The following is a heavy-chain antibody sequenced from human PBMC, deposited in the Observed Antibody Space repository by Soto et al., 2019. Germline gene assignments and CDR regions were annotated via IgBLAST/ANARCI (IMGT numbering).Heavy chain of an antibody. CDR2: IYYSGST. V-gene: IGHV4-59*08. Sequence: SETLSLTSTVSGGSISNYYWSWIRQPPGKGLEWIGYIYYSGSTNYNPSLKSRVTISVDTSKNQFSLKLSSVTAADTAVYYCASLYYYDSSVQYDYWGQGTLVTVSS. CDR3: ASLYYYDSSVQYDY. D-gene: IGHD3-22*01. CDR1: GGSISNYY. J-gene: IGHJ4*02.